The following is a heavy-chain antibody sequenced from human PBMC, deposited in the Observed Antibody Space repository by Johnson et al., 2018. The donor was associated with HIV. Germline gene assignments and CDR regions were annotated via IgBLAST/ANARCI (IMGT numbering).Heavy chain of an antibody. D-gene: IGHD1/OR15-1a*01. Sequence: VQLVESGGGLVQPGGSLRLSCAASGFTFSSYWMHWVRQAPGKGLVWVSRINSGGSTYYADSVKGRFTISRDNAKNSLYLQMNSLRAEDTALYYCARGGLGFQNIHDPLDIWGQGTMVTVSS. CDR1: GFTFSSYW. CDR3: ARGGLGFQNIHDPLDI. V-gene: IGHV3-74*01. J-gene: IGHJ3*02. CDR2: INSGGST.